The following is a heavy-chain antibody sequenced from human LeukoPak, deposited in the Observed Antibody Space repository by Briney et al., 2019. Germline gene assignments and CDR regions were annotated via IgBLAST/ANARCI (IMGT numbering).Heavy chain of an antibody. D-gene: IGHD1-26*01. CDR2: INHSGST. J-gene: IGHJ4*02. Sequence: SETLSLTCAIYSGSFSGYYWSWIRQPPGKGLEWIGEINHSGSTNYNPSLKSRVTMSVDTSKNQFSLKLSSVTAADTAVYYCARSPRRADYFDYWGQGTLVTVSS. CDR1: SGSFSGYY. CDR3: ARSPRRADYFDY. V-gene: IGHV4-34*01.